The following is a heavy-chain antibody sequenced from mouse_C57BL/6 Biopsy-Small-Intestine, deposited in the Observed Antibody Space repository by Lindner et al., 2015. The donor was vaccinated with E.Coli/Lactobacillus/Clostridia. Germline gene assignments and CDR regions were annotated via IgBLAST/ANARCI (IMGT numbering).Heavy chain of an antibody. J-gene: IGHJ2*01. CDR3: ARGYYGIFDY. V-gene: IGHV1-82*01. Sequence: VQLQESGPELVKPGASVKISCKASGYAFSSSWMNWVKQRPGKGLEWIGRIYPADGDTTYNGKFKGKATLTADKSSSTAYMQLSSLTSEDSAVYFCARGYYGIFDYWGQATTLTVSS. CDR2: IYPADGDT. D-gene: IGHD2-1*01. CDR1: GYAFSSSW.